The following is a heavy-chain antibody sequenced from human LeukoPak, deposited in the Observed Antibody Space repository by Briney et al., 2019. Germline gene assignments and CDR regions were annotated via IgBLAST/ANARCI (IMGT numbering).Heavy chain of an antibody. D-gene: IGHD3-22*01. CDR2: IKQDGSEK. CDR3: ARDNYYEIRYYYYGMDV. J-gene: IGHJ6*02. Sequence: GGSLRLSCAASGFTFSSYWMSWVRQAPGKGLEWVANIKQDGSEKYYVDSVKGRFTISRDNAKNSLYLQMNSLRAEDTAVYYCARDNYYEIRYYYYGMDVWGQGTTVTVSS. CDR1: GFTFSSYW. V-gene: IGHV3-7*01.